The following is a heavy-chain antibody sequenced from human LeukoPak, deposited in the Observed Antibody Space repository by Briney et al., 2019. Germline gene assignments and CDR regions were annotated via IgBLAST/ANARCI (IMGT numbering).Heavy chain of an antibody. CDR3: ASNTGTVFDY. CDR1: GYSISSGYY. D-gene: IGHD7-27*01. V-gene: IGHV4-38-2*02. J-gene: IGHJ4*02. CDR2: IYHSGST. Sequence: PSETLSLTCTVSGYSISSGYYWGWIRQPPGKGLEWIGSIYHSGSTYYNPSRRSRVTISLEMSKHQFSLNLTSVTAADTAVYYCASNTGTVFDYWGQGALVTVSS.